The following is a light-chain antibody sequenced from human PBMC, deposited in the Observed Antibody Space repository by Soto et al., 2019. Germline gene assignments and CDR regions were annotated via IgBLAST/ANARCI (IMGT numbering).Light chain of an antibody. CDR1: HSVSSNY. V-gene: IGKV3-20*01. J-gene: IGKJ1*01. CDR2: DVS. CDR3: QQYGISPT. Sequence: EIVLTQSPGTLSLSPGERATLSCRSSHSVSSNYLAWYQQKPGQAPRLLIYDVSSRATGIPDRFSGSGSGTGSTLTISRLEPVDFAVYYCQQYGISPTFGQGTKVEIK.